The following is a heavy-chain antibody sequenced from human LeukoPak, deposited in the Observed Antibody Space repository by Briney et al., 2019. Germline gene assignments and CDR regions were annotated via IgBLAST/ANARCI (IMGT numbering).Heavy chain of an antibody. CDR1: GGTFSSYA. CDR3: ARVVDSSGWTHFDY. Sequence: EASVKVSCKASGGTFSSYAISWVRQAPGQGLEWMGRIIPIFGIANYAQKFQGRVTITADKSTSTAYMELSGLRSEDTAVYYCARVVDSSGWTHFDYWGQGTLVTVSS. CDR2: IIPIFGIA. V-gene: IGHV1-69*04. D-gene: IGHD6-19*01. J-gene: IGHJ4*02.